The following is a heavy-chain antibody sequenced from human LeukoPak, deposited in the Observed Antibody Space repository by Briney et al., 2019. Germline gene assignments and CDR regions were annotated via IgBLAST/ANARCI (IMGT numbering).Heavy chain of an antibody. CDR1: GFTFSSYS. D-gene: IGHD1-26*01. CDR3: ARVIVGATAAFDI. J-gene: IGHJ3*02. Sequence: PGGSLRLSCAASGFTFSSYSMNWVRQAPGKGLEWVSSISSSSYIYYADSVKGRFTISRDNAKNSLYLQMNSLRAEDTAVYYCARVIVGATAAFDIWGQGTMVTVSS. CDR2: ISSSSYI. V-gene: IGHV3-21*01.